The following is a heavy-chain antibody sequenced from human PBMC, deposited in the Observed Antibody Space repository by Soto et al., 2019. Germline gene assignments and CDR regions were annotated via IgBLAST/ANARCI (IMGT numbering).Heavy chain of an antibody. V-gene: IGHV3-9*01. D-gene: IGHD2-21*02. Sequence: EVQLVESGGGLVQPGRSLRLSCAASGFTFDDYAMHWVRQAPGKGLEWVSGISWNSGSIGYADSVKGRFTISRDHAKKSLYLQMNSLRAEDTALYYCAKSPYTVVTPLYFYYWGQGTLVTVSS. CDR3: AKSPYTVVTPLYFYY. CDR2: ISWNSGSI. CDR1: GFTFDDYA. J-gene: IGHJ4*02.